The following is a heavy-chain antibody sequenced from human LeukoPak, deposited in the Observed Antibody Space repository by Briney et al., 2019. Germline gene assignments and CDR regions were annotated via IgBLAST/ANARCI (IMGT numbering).Heavy chain of an antibody. Sequence: GGSLRLSCAASGFTFSSYAMSWVRQAPGKGLEWVSAISGSGGSTYYADPVKGRFIISRDNSKNTLYLQMNSLRAEDTAVYYCAKDRRFGVFIPVDVWGKGTTVTVSS. CDR1: GFTFSSYA. J-gene: IGHJ6*04. CDR3: AKDRRFGVFIPVDV. D-gene: IGHD3-10*01. CDR2: ISGSGGST. V-gene: IGHV3-23*01.